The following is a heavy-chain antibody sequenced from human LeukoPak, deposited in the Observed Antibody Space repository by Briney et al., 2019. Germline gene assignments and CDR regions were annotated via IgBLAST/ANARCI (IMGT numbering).Heavy chain of an antibody. CDR2: IYYSGST. J-gene: IGHJ5*02. D-gene: IGHD2-2*02. Sequence: SETLSLTCTVSGGSISSYYWSWIRQPPGKGLEWIGYIYYSGSTNYNPSLKSRVTISVDTSKNQFSLKLSSVTAADTAVYYCARVAPSYCSSTSCYTGWFDPWGQGTLVTVSS. CDR1: GGSISSYY. V-gene: IGHV4-59*01. CDR3: ARVAPSYCSSTSCYTGWFDP.